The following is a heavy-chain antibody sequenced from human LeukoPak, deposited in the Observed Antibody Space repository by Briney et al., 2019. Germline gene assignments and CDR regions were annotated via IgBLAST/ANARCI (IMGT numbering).Heavy chain of an antibody. D-gene: IGHD6-13*01. V-gene: IGHV1-8*01. CDR2: MNPNSGNT. Sequence: ASVKVSCKASGYTLTSYDINWVRQATGQGLKWMGWMNPNSGNTGYAQKFQGRVTMTRNTSISTAYMELSSLRSEDTAAYYCARGRSSSWLLFDYWGQGTLVTVSS. CDR1: GYTLTSYD. J-gene: IGHJ4*02. CDR3: ARGRSSSWLLFDY.